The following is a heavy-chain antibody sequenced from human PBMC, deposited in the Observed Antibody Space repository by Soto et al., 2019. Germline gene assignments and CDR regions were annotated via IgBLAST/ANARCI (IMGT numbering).Heavy chain of an antibody. V-gene: IGHV3-21*01. CDR1: GFTFSSYS. Sequence: EVQLVESGGGLVKPGGSLRLSCAASGFTFSSYSMNWVRQAPGKGLEWVSSTSSSSSYIYYADSVKGRFTISRDNAKNSLYLQMNSLRAEDTAVYYCARVGYCSSTSCYFSGYYYYYMDVWGKGTTVTVSS. D-gene: IGHD2-2*01. CDR2: TSSSSSYI. J-gene: IGHJ6*03. CDR3: ARVGYCSSTSCYFSGYYYYYMDV.